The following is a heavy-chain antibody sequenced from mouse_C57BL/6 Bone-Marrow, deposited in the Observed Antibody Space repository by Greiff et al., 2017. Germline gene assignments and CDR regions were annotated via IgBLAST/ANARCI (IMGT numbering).Heavy chain of an antibody. CDR1: GYTFTSYW. D-gene: IGHD2-1*01. J-gene: IGHJ4*01. Sequence: QVQLQQPGAELVKPGASVKMSCKASGYTFTSYWITWVKQRPGQGLEWIGDIYPGSGSTNYNEKFKSKATLTVDTSSSTAYMQLSSLTSEDSAVYYGAREMVTTYDAMDYWGQGTSVTVSS. CDR2: IYPGSGST. V-gene: IGHV1-55*01. CDR3: AREMVTTYDAMDY.